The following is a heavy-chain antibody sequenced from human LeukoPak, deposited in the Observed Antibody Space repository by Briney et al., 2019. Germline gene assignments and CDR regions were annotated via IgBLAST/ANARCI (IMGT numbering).Heavy chain of an antibody. CDR1: GFTFSSYA. D-gene: IGHD6-19*01. CDR2: ISYDGSNK. V-gene: IGHV3-30*04. CDR3: ARGSGSGWYEAFDI. J-gene: IGHJ3*02. Sequence: GGSLRLSCAASGFTFSSYAMHWVRQAPGKGLEWVAVISYDGSNKYYADSVKGRFTISRDNSKNTLYLQMNSLRAEDTAVYYCARGSGSGWYEAFDIWGQGTMVTVSS.